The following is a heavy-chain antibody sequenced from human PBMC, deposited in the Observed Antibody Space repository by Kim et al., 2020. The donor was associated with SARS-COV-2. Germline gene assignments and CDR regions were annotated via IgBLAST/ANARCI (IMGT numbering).Heavy chain of an antibody. V-gene: IGHV4-59*13. CDR3: ARGVPYSSSWYWDYFDY. CDR1: GGSISSYY. D-gene: IGHD6-13*01. Sequence: SETLSLTCTVSGGSISSYYWSWIRQPPGKGLKWIGYIYYSGSTNYNPSLKSRVTISVDTSKNQFSLKLSSVTAADTAVYYCARGVPYSSSWYWDYFDYWGQRTLVTVSS. CDR2: IYYSGST. J-gene: IGHJ4*02.